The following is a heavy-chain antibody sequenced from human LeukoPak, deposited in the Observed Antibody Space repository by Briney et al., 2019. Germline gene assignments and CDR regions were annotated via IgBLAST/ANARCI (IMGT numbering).Heavy chain of an antibody. CDR3: ATGLIWFRDYDAFDI. CDR1: GYTLTELS. Sequence: ASVTVSCKVSGYTLTELSMHWVRQAPGKGLEWMGGFDPEDGETIYAQKFQGRVTMTEDTSTDTAYMELSSLRSEDTAVYYCATGLIWFRDYDAFDIWGQGTMVTVSS. J-gene: IGHJ3*02. V-gene: IGHV1-24*01. D-gene: IGHD3-10*01. CDR2: FDPEDGET.